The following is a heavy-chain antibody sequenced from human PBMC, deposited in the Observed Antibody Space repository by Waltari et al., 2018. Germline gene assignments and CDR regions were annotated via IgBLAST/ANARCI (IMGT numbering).Heavy chain of an antibody. CDR2: IFSGGDT. CDR3: TRTLVPADPPRAMDV. J-gene: IGHJ6*02. Sequence: VQLVESGGDWIQQGGSLRLSCAACGFPGRNNYMAWGRQDPGKGLEWVSVIFSGGDTYYADSVKGRFTISRDSSRNTLHLQMNSLRVEDTAVYYCTRTLVPADPPRAMDVWGQGTVVSVSS. V-gene: IGHV3-53*01. D-gene: IGHD2-2*01. CDR1: GFPGRNNY.